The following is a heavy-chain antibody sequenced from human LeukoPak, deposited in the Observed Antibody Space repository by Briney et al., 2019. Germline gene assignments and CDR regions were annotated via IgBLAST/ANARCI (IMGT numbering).Heavy chain of an antibody. CDR1: GGSISSYY. V-gene: IGHV4-59*01. D-gene: IGHD3-22*01. Sequence: PSETLSLTCTVSGGSISSYYWSWIRQPPGKGLEWIGYIYYSASTNYNPSLKSRVTVSVDTSKNQFSLKLSSVTAADTAVYYCARDRGSYYYDSSGPTGGYYYGMDVWGQGTTVTVSS. CDR3: ARDRGSYYYDSSGPTGGYYYGMDV. J-gene: IGHJ6*02. CDR2: IYYSAST.